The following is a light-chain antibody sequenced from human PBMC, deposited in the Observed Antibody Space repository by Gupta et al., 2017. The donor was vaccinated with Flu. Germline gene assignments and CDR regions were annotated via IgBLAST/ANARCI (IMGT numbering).Light chain of an antibody. CDR2: NT. CDR1: AGAVTSGHY. Sequence: QAVVTQEPSLTVSPGGTVTLTCGSSAGAVTSGHYPYWFQQRPGQAPRTLIYNTYKDSWTPARFSGSLLGGKAALTLSGAQPEDEADYYCLLTYSGPWVFGGGTKLTVL. J-gene: IGLJ3*02. CDR3: LLTYSGPWV. V-gene: IGLV7-46*01.